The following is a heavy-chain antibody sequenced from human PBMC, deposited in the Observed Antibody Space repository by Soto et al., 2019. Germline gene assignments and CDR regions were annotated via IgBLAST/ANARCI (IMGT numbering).Heavy chain of an antibody. CDR1: GGSFSGYY. V-gene: IGHV4-34*01. D-gene: IGHD6-13*01. J-gene: IGHJ5*02. CDR2: INHSGST. CDR3: ARGGTGSIAAAGGLLKPTIRNWFDP. Sequence: SETLSLTCAVYGGSFSGYYWSWIRQPPGKGLEWIGEINHSGSTNYNPSLKSRVTISVDTSKNQFSLKLSSVTAADTAVYYCARGGTGSIAAAGGLLKPTIRNWFDPWGQGTLVTVSS.